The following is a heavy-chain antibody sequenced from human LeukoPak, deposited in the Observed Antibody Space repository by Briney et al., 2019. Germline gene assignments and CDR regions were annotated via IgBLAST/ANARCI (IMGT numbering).Heavy chain of an antibody. Sequence: PGRSLRLSCTASGFTFSNYAMHWVRQAPGKGLEWVAGIANDARNQFHADSVKGRFTISRDNSKNTLYLQMNSLRAEDTALYYCAKEGRGYSYGPDYWGQGTLVTVSS. J-gene: IGHJ4*02. CDR1: GFTFSNYA. CDR3: AKEGRGYSYGPDY. CDR2: IANDARNQ. V-gene: IGHV3-30*07. D-gene: IGHD5-18*01.